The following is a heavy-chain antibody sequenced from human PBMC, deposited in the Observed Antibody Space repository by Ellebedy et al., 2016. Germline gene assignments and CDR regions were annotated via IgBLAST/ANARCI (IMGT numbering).Heavy chain of an antibody. J-gene: IGHJ4*02. CDR2: VNHYRNT. Sequence: GSLRLXXGVSDGPISAYYWSWIRQPPGKGLEWIGEVNHYRNTNYNPSLESRVTISVDTFKSQISLQLTSVTAADTAIYYCARAIPYGSGSYYFDHWGQGSLVTVSS. CDR1: DGPISAYY. V-gene: IGHV4-34*01. CDR3: ARAIPYGSGSYYFDH. D-gene: IGHD3-10*01.